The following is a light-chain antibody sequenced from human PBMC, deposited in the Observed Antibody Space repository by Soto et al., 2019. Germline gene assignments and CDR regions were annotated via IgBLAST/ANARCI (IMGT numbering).Light chain of an antibody. CDR1: SSDVGGYKY. Sequence: QSALTQPPSASGSPGQSVTISCTGTSSDVGGYKYVSWFQQHPGKAPKLMICEVSKRPSGVPDRFSGSRSGNTASLTVSGLQAEDEADYYCCSHAGSNNYVFGTGTKLTVL. CDR3: CSHAGSNNYV. V-gene: IGLV2-8*01. CDR2: EVS. J-gene: IGLJ1*01.